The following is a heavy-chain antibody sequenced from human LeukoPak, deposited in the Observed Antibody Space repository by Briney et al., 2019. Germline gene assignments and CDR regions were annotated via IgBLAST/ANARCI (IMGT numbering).Heavy chain of an antibody. J-gene: IGHJ4*02. V-gene: IGHV3-48*02. D-gene: IGHD4/OR15-4a*01. CDR3: AREVRGTYLDY. CDR2: ISSGGGSI. CDR1: GFTFSSYT. Sequence: GGSLRLSWAASGFTFSSYTMNWVRQAPGQGLEWVSYISSGGGSIFYADSVKGRFSISRDNAKNSLYLQMNSLRDDDTAVYFCAREVRGTYLDYWGQGTLVTVSS.